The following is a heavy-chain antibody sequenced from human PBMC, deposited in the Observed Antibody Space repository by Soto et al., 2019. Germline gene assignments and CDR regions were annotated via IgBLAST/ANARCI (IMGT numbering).Heavy chain of an antibody. D-gene: IGHD2-21*02. CDR1: GGSISGSYYY. Sequence: PSETLSLTCAVSGGSISGSYYYWGWLRQSPGKGPEWIGSVFYTGFTSYNPPLKSRVTISVDTSKNQFSLKLSSVTAADTAVYYCARYIVVVTASAFEIWSQGTMVTVSS. CDR2: VFYTGFT. V-gene: IGHV4-39*07. CDR3: ARYIVVVTASAFEI. J-gene: IGHJ3*02.